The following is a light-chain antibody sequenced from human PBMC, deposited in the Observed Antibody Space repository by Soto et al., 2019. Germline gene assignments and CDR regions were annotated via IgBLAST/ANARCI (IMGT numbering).Light chain of an antibody. CDR2: KAS. CDR1: QSISSW. V-gene: IGKV1-5*03. J-gene: IGKJ1*01. Sequence: DIPMTQSPSTLSSSVGDRVTITCRASQSISSWLAWYQQKPGKAPKLLIYKASSLESGVPSRFSGSGSGTEFTLTISSLQPDDFATYYCQQYNSYSLWTCGQGTKVEIK. CDR3: QQYNSYSLWT.